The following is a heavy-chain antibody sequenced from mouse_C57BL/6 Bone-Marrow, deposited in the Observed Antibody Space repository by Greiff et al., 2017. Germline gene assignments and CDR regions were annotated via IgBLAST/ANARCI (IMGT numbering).Heavy chain of an antibody. J-gene: IGHJ4*01. CDR2: IDPSDSYT. CDR3: ARGISKWEYAMDD. D-gene: IGHD4-1*01. Sequence: QVQLQQPGAELVMPGASVKLSCKASGYAFNSYWMHWVKQRPGQGLEWIGEIDPSDSYTNYNQKFKGKSTLTVDKSSSTAYLQHTSLTFEDTVFYYCARGISKWEYAMDDWGQGTSVTVSS. V-gene: IGHV1-69*01. CDR1: GYAFNSYW.